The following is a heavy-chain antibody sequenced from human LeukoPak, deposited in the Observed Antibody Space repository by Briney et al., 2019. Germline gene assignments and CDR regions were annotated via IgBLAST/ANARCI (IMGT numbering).Heavy chain of an antibody. Sequence: PGGSLRLSCAASGSTFSSDAMSWVRQAPGKGLEWVSAISGSGGSTYYADSVKGRFTISRDNSKNTLYLQMASLRPEDTAVYYCVKDDSYYYGSGSYSYWGQGTLVTVSS. CDR2: ISGSGGST. CDR1: GSTFSSDA. D-gene: IGHD3-10*01. CDR3: VKDDSYYYGSGSYSY. J-gene: IGHJ4*02. V-gene: IGHV3-23*01.